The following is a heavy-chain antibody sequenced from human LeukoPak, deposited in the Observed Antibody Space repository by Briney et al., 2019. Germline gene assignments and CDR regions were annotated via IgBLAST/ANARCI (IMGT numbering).Heavy chain of an antibody. J-gene: IGHJ4*02. CDR1: GFTFSSYW. CDR2: IKQDGSEK. D-gene: IGHD3-3*01. V-gene: IGHV3-7*01. CDR3: ARDRFWSGYYIVDY. Sequence: GGSLRLSCAASGFTFSSYWMSWVCQAPGKGLEWVANIKQDGSEKYYVDSVKGRFTISRDNAKNSLYLQMNSLRAEDTAVYYCARDRFWSGYYIVDYWGQGTLVTVSS.